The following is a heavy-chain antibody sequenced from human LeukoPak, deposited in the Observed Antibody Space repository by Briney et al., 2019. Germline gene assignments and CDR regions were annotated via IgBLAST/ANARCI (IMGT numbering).Heavy chain of an antibody. CDR3: ASAVAADNWFDP. Sequence: SETLSLTCTVSGYSISSGYYWGWIRQPPGKGLEWIGSIYHSGSTYYNPSLKSRVTISVDTSKNQFSLKLSSVTAADTAVYYCASAVAADNWFDPWGQGTLVAVSS. CDR1: GYSISSGYY. D-gene: IGHD6-19*01. V-gene: IGHV4-38-2*02. CDR2: IYHSGST. J-gene: IGHJ5*02.